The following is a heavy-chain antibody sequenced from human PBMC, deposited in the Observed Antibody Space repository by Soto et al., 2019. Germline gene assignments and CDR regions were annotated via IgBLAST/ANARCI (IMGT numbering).Heavy chain of an antibody. V-gene: IGHV1-18*01. D-gene: IGHD2-2*01. J-gene: IGHJ6*02. CDR3: GRCRTVSYARDV. CDR2: ISPYNGRT. CDR1: GESFTSEG. Sequence: SSVRARCQASGESFTSEGIGGLRQVSGQGPEWMGCISPYNGRTNYAQSVKGRVVMTTDISTNTVYLELRSLRSDDSAISYCGRCRTVSYARDVSAQGTMVTV.